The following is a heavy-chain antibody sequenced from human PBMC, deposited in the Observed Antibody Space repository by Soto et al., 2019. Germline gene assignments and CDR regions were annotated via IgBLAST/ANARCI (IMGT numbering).Heavy chain of an antibody. J-gene: IGHJ6*02. CDR1: GFTFSDHY. CDR2: TRNKANRYTT. CDR3: ARAPSAGSYYYYDGRDV. V-gene: IGHV3-72*01. Sequence: EVQLVESGGGLVQPGGSLRLSCAASGFTFSDHYMDWVRQAPGKGLEWVGRTRNKANRYTTEYAASVKGRFTISRDDSKNSLYLQMNSLKTEDTAVYYCARAPSAGSYYYYDGRDVWGQGTTVTVSS.